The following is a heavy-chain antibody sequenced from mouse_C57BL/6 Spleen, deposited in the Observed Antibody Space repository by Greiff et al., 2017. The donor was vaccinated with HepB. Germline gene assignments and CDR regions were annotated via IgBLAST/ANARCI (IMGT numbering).Heavy chain of an antibody. V-gene: IGHV1-26*01. CDR2: INPNNGGT. CDR3: ARDHGSSPFAY. D-gene: IGHD1-1*01. Sequence: EVQLQQSGPELVKPGASVKISCKASGYTFTDYYMNWVKQSHGKSLEWIGDINPNNGGTSYNQKFKGKATLTVDKSSSTAYMELRSLTSEDSAVYYCARDHGSSPFAYWGQGTLVTVSA. CDR1: GYTFTDYY. J-gene: IGHJ3*01.